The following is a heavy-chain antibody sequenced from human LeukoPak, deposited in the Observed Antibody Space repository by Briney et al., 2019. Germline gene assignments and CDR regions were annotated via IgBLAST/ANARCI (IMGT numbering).Heavy chain of an antibody. CDR2: INYSGIT. Sequence: SGTLSLTCAVYGGSFSGYYWTWIRQPPGKGLEWIGEINYSGITNYNPSLKSRITMSIDTSKNQFSLKLNSVTAADTAVYYCARVREAEYYDSTSSDYWGQGTLVTVSS. CDR1: GGSFSGYY. V-gene: IGHV4-34*01. D-gene: IGHD3-22*01. J-gene: IGHJ4*02. CDR3: ARVREAEYYDSTSSDY.